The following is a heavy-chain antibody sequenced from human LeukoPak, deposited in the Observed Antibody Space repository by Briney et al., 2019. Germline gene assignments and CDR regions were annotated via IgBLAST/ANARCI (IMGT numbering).Heavy chain of an antibody. Sequence: ASVKVSCKTSGYIFIDYEINWVRQATGQGLEWLGSMNSKSGDTGYEQKFQGRVTITRYSSISTVYMELSSLRSGDTALYYCARGRYMDVWGKGTTVTVSS. CDR3: ARGRYMDV. CDR2: MNSKSGDT. J-gene: IGHJ6*03. V-gene: IGHV1-8*03. CDR1: GYIFIDYE.